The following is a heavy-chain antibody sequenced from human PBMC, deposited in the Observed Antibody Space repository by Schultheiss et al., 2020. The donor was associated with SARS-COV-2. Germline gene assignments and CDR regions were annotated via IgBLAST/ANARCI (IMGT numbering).Heavy chain of an antibody. CDR3: ARDQIFGVVITGMDV. V-gene: IGHV3-30*03. Sequence: GGSLRLSCAASGFTFNTYGMHWVRQAPGKGLEWVAVISYDGRYKYYADSVRGRFTISRDNSKNTLYLQMNSLRAEDTAVYYCARDQIFGVVITGMDVWGQGTTVTVSS. CDR1: GFTFNTYG. CDR2: ISYDGRYK. J-gene: IGHJ6*02. D-gene: IGHD3-3*01.